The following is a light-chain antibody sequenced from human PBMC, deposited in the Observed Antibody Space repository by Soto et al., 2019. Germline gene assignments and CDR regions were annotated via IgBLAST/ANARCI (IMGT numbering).Light chain of an antibody. CDR1: SSDVGGYNY. J-gene: IGLJ2*01. Sequence: QSALTQPASVSGSPGQSITISCTGTSSDVGGYNYVSWYQQHPGKAPKLMIYEVSNRPSGVSNRFSGSKSGNTASLTISGVQVEDEADYYCSSYTSSSTPVVFGGGTKVTVL. CDR2: EVS. V-gene: IGLV2-14*01. CDR3: SSYTSSSTPVV.